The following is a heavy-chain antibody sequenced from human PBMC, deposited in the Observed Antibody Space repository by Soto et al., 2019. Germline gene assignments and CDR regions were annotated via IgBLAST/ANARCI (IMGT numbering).Heavy chain of an antibody. CDR1: GFTFSEYS. D-gene: IGHD3-9*01. Sequence: GGSLRLSCSASGFTFSEYSMHWVRQAPGKGLQYVSTVSSDGDITYYADSVKGRFTISRDNSKNTLYLQMNSLRPEDTAVYYCVKVSTFYDILTGYYSTNFFDPWGQGTLVTVSS. J-gene: IGHJ5*02. V-gene: IGHV3-64D*06. CDR2: VSSDGDIT. CDR3: VKVSTFYDILTGYYSTNFFDP.